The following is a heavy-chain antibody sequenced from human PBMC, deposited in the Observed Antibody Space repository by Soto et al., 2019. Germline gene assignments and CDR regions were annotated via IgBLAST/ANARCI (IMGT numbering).Heavy chain of an antibody. D-gene: IGHD1-7*01. CDR2: IKQDGSER. Sequence: EVQLVESGGGLVQPGGSLRLSCEASGFTFSSYCMTWVRQAPGKGLEWVAHIKQDGSERYYVDSVKGRFTISRDNAKNSLYLQMHSLRAEDTAVYYCARVPSTRDIWSYGVGGRYYYYYMDVWGKGTKVTVSS. V-gene: IGHV3-7*04. CDR3: ARVPSTRDIWSYGVGGRYYYYYMDV. J-gene: IGHJ6*03. CDR1: GFTFSSYC.